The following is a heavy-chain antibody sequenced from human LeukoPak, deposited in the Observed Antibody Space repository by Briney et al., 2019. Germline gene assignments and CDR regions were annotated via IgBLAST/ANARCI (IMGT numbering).Heavy chain of an antibody. D-gene: IGHD5-18*01. J-gene: IGHJ4*02. CDR2: IYYSGST. V-gene: IGHV4-30-4*08. CDR1: GGSISSGDYY. CDR3: ARHDSYGWYYFDY. Sequence: PSETLSLTCTVSGGSISSGDYYWSWIRQPPGKGLEWIGYIYYSGSTYYNPSLKSRVTISVDTSKNQFSLKLSSVTAADTAVYYCARHDSYGWYYFDYWGQGTLVTVSS.